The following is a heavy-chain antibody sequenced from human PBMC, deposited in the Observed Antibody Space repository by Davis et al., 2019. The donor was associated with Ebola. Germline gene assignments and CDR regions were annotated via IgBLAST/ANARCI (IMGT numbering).Heavy chain of an antibody. J-gene: IGHJ3*02. CDR3: ARPGGGWTPDGFDI. Sequence: LRLSCTVSGGSISTNSYYWSWIRQPAGKGLEWIGHIYTTVSTNYNPSLKSRVTISIDTSKNQFSLKLSSVTAADTAVYYCARPGGGWTPDGFDIWGQGTMVTISS. D-gene: IGHD2-15*01. CDR1: GGSISTNSYY. CDR2: IYTTVST. V-gene: IGHV4-61*09.